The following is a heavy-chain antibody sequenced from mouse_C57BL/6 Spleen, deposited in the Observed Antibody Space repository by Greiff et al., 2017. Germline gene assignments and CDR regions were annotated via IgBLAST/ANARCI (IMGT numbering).Heavy chain of an antibody. CDR1: GFTFSDFY. V-gene: IGHV7-1*01. CDR2: SRNKANDYTT. Sequence: EVKLVESGGGLVQSGRSLRLSCATSGFTFSDFYMEWVRQAPGKGLEWIAASRNKANDYTTEYSASVKGRFIVSRDTSQSILYLQMNALRAEDTAIYYCARGYGPFPYAMDYWGQGTSVTVSS. J-gene: IGHJ4*01. CDR3: ARGYGPFPYAMDY. D-gene: IGHD2-10*02.